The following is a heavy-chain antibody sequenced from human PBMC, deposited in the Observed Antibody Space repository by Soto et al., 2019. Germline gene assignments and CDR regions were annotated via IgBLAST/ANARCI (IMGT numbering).Heavy chain of an antibody. D-gene: IGHD6-6*01. Sequence: SETLSLTCTVSGGSISSYYWSWIRQPPGKGLEWIGYIYYSGSTNYNPSLKSRVTISVDTSKNQFSLKLSSVTAADTAVYYCARAEYRYNWFDPWGQGTLVTVSS. CDR2: IYYSGST. V-gene: IGHV4-59*01. CDR1: GGSISSYY. J-gene: IGHJ5*02. CDR3: ARAEYRYNWFDP.